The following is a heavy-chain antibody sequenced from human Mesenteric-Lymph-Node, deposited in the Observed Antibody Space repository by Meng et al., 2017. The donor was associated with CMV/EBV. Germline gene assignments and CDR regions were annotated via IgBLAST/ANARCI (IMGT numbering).Heavy chain of an antibody. CDR2: ICPDGT. Sequence: SCVVSGLTASISHMNWVRQAPGKGLEWVSVICPDGTHYAGFVKGRFTISRDDSKNIVYLQMNSLGVEDTALYYCVVGHDSRKVAYWGQGTLVTVSS. V-gene: IGHV3-53*01. CDR3: VVGHDSRKVAY. J-gene: IGHJ4*02. D-gene: IGHD2-15*01. CDR1: GLTASISH.